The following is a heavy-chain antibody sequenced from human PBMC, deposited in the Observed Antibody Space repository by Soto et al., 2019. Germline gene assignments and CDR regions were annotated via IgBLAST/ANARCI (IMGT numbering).Heavy chain of an antibody. V-gene: IGHV1-69*13. Sequence: GASVKVSCKASGGTFSSYAISWVRQAPGQGLDWMGGIIPIFGTANYAQKFQGRVTITADESTSTAYMELSSLRSEDTAVYYCAREEATVTRDIDYYYGMDVWGQGTTVTVSS. CDR3: AREEATVTRDIDYYYGMDV. CDR1: GGTFSSYA. CDR2: IIPIFGTA. J-gene: IGHJ6*02. D-gene: IGHD4-4*01.